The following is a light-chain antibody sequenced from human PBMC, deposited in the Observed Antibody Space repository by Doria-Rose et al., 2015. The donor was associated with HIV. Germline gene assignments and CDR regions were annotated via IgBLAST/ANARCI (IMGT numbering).Light chain of an antibody. Sequence: QSVLTQPPSVSGAPGQRVAISCTGSSSNIGAGFDVNWYQQFPGTAPKLLIHGNTNRPSAVPDRFSGSKSGTSASLAISGLRAEDEADYCCQSYDSRLSVYVFGTGTKVTVL. CDR3: QSYDSRLSVYV. CDR2: GNT. V-gene: IGLV1-40*01. CDR1: SSNIGAGFD. J-gene: IGLJ1*01.